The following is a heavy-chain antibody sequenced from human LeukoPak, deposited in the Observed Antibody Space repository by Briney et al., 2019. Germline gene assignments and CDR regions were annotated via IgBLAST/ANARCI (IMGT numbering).Heavy chain of an antibody. J-gene: IGHJ5*02. CDR1: GGSIINHY. Sequence: PSETLSLTCTVSGGSIINHYWSWIRQPAGKGLEWIGRIYSGGSANYSPSLKSRVSMSIDTSNNHFSLNLTSVTAADTALYFCARDVRYASGWSTPESWGQGTLVTVSS. D-gene: IGHD6-19*01. V-gene: IGHV4-4*07. CDR3: ARDVRYASGWSTPES. CDR2: IYSGGSA.